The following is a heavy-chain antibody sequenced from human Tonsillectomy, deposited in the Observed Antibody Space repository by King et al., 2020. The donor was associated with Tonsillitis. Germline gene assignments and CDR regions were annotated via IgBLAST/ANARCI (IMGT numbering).Heavy chain of an antibody. J-gene: IGHJ1*01. Sequence: QLQESGGGVVQPGGSLRLSCAASRFTFSNYGMHWVRQAPGRGLEWGAFIRFVGSNKYYADSVMGRFTISRDNSKNTLYLQMNSLRTEDTAVYYCAKDFYSSPGYWGQGTLVTVSS. CDR3: AKDFYSSPGY. V-gene: IGHV3-30*02. CDR2: IRFVGSNK. CDR1: RFTFSNYG. D-gene: IGHD6-13*01.